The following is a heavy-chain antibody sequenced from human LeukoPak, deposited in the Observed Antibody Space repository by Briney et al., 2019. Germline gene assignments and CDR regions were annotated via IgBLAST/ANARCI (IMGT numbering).Heavy chain of an antibody. J-gene: IGHJ4*02. CDR2: IFYSGST. V-gene: IGHV4-39*07. CDR3: ASGGDSSGYERVYYFDY. Sequence: SETLSLTCTVSGASISSSSYYWGWIRQPPGKGLEWIGSIFYSGSTYYNPSLKIRVTISADMSKNQFSLKLSSVTAADTAVYYCASGGDSSGYERVYYFDYWGQGTLVTVSS. D-gene: IGHD3-22*01. CDR1: GASISSSSYY.